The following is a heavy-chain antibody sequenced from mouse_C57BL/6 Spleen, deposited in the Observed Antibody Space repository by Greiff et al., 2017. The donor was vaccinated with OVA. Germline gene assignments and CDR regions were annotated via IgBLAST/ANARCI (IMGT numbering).Heavy chain of an antibody. J-gene: IGHJ2*01. D-gene: IGHD3-2*02. Sequence: EVQLQESGAELVRPGASVKLSCTASGFNIKDYYMHWVTQTPEQGLEWIGRIDTEAGDNESAPKFHGTATMTADTSSNTAFLQLSSPTSEDTAVDYCTTIDSAGYVDYWGQGTTLTVSS. V-gene: IGHV14-1*01. CDR1: GFNIKDYY. CDR3: TTIDSAGYVDY. CDR2: IDTEAGDN.